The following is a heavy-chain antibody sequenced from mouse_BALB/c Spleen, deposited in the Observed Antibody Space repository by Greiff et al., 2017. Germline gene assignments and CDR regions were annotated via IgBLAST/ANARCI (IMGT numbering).Heavy chain of an antibody. V-gene: IGHV1-15*01. CDR3: RGYEVRRGRSYYYAMDY. CDR1: GYTFTDYE. J-gene: IGHJ4*01. CDR2: IDPETGGT. Sequence: QVQLQQSGAELVRPGASVTLSCKASGYTFTDYEMHWVKQTPVHGLEWIGAIDPETGGTAYNQKFKGKATLTADKSSSTAYMELRSLTSEDSAVYYCRGYEVRRGRSYYYAMDYWGQGTSVTVSS. D-gene: IGHD2-14*01.